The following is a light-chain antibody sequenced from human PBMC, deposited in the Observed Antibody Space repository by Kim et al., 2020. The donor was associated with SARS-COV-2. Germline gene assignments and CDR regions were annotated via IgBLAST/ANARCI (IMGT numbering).Light chain of an antibody. CDR1: SGDIGSHNT. J-gene: IGLJ1*01. Sequence: QSALTQPASVSGSPGQSITISCTGTSGDIGSHNTVSWYQQHPDKVPKVIIYDVSKRPSGVSNRFSGSKSGNTASLTISGLQADDEADYYCSSYTTSNIYVFRSGTEVTDL. CDR3: SSYTTSNIYV. V-gene: IGLV2-14*03. CDR2: DVS.